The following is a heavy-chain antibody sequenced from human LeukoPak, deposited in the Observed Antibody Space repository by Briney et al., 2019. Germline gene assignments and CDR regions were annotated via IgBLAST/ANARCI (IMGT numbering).Heavy chain of an antibody. V-gene: IGHV4-4*07. Sequence: AQTLSLTCPVSGGSISSYYWSWIRQPAGKGLEWIGRIYASGSTKYNPSLKSRVTMSVDTSKNQFSLKLSSVTAAETAVYYCARAISNDDNSGYYYWGQGTLVTVSS. D-gene: IGHD3-22*01. J-gene: IGHJ4*02. CDR3: ARAISNDDNSGYYY. CDR1: GGSISSYY. CDR2: IYASGST.